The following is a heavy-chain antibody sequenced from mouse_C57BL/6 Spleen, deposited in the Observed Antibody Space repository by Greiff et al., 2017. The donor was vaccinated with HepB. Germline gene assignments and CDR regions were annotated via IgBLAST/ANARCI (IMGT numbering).Heavy chain of an antibody. CDR2: INPNNGGT. CDR3: ARGERRLDY. J-gene: IGHJ2*01. V-gene: IGHV1-26*01. CDR1: GYTFTDYY. Sequence: EVKLQQSGPELVKPGASVKISCKASGYTFTDYYMNWVKQSHGKSLEWIGDINPNNGGTSYNQKFKGKATLTVDKSSSTAYMELRSLTSEDSAVYYCARGERRLDYWGPGTTLTVSS.